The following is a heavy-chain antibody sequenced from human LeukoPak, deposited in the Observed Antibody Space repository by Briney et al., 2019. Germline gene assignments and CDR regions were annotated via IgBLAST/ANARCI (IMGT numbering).Heavy chain of an antibody. D-gene: IGHD1-14*01. V-gene: IGHV4-59*01. Sequence: SETLSLTCTVSGVSISCYYWSWIRQPPGKGLEWIGYIYYSGSTNYNPSLKSRDTISVDTSKNQFSLKLSSVTAADTAVYYCARGTNRQWRYYYYYGMDVWGQGTTVTVSS. CDR3: ARGTNRQWRYYYYYGMDV. CDR1: GVSISCYY. J-gene: IGHJ6*02. CDR2: IYYSGST.